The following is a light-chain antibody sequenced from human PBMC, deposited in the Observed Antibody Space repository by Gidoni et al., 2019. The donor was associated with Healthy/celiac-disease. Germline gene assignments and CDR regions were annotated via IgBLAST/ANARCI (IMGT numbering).Light chain of an antibody. CDR2: LGS. Sequence: DCVKTQSPLSLRVTPGEPASISCRSSQSLLHSNGYNYLDWYLQTPGQSPQLLIYLGSNRASGVPDGFSGSGSGTDFTLKISRVEAEEVGVYYCMQALQTPFTFGPGTKVDIK. V-gene: IGKV2-28*01. CDR1: QSLLHSNGYNY. CDR3: MQALQTPFT. J-gene: IGKJ3*01.